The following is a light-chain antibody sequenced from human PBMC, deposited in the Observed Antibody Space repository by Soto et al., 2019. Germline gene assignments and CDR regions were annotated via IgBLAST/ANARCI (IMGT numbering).Light chain of an antibody. CDR3: QQSYSTPRT. CDR1: QTISTY. Sequence: DIPMTQSPSSLSASVGGRVTISCRASQTISTYLNWYQQKPGKAPKLLIYDASSLLSGVPSRFSGSGSGTDFTLTISSLQLEDFATYYCQQSYSTPRTFGQGTKLEIK. CDR2: DAS. V-gene: IGKV1-39*01. J-gene: IGKJ2*02.